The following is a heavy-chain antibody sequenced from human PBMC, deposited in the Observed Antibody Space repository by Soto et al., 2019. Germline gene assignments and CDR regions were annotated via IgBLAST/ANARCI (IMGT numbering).Heavy chain of an antibody. D-gene: IGHD4-17*01. Sequence: EVQLVESGGGLVQPGGSLRLSCAASGFTFSTYSMNWVRQAPGKGLEWVSYISSSSSSMYYADSVKGRFTISRVNAKNSVYLQMNSLRDEDTAVYYCARGTVTELAYWGQGTLVTVSS. CDR3: ARGTVTELAY. J-gene: IGHJ4*02. V-gene: IGHV3-48*02. CDR1: GFTFSTYS. CDR2: ISSSSSSM.